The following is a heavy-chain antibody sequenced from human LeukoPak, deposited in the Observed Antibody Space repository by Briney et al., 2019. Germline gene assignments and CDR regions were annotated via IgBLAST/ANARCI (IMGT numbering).Heavy chain of an antibody. CDR1: GGSISSSNYY. D-gene: IGHD3-3*01. CDR3: ARVAKGTIFGVVIANNYYYYYMDV. CDR2: IYYSGST. Sequence: SETLSLTCTVSGGSISSSNYYWGWIRQPPGKGLEWIGSIYYSGSTYYNPSLKSRVTISVDTSKNQFSLKLSSVTAADTAVYYCARVAKGTIFGVVIANNYYYYYMDVWGEGATVTVSS. V-gene: IGHV4-39*07. J-gene: IGHJ6*03.